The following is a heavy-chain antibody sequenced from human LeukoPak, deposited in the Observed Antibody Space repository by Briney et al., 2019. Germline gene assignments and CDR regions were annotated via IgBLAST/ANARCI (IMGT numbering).Heavy chain of an antibody. Sequence: GGSLRLSCAASGFTFSLYVMTWVRQAPGKGLEWVSTITGSGENTFSAESVKGRFTISRDNSENTLYLQMNSLRAEDAAVYYCAKGRTYHYFMDVWGQGTTVTVSS. CDR1: GFTFSLYV. J-gene: IGHJ6*03. V-gene: IGHV3-23*01. CDR2: ITGSGENT. CDR3: AKGRTYHYFMDV.